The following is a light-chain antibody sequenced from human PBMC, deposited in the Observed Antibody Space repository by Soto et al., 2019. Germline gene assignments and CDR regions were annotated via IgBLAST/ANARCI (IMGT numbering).Light chain of an antibody. CDR3: QQYGDSRWT. J-gene: IGKJ1*01. V-gene: IGKV3-20*01. CDR1: QSVTSSF. Sequence: EIVLTQSPGTRSLSPGERATLSCRASQSVTSSFLAWYQQKPGQAPRLLIYSASHRATGIPDRFSGSESGTDFTLTISRLEPEDFAVYYCQQYGDSRWTFGQGTKVDIK. CDR2: SAS.